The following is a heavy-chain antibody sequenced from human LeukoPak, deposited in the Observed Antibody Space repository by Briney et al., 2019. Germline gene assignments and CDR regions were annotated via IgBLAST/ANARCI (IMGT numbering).Heavy chain of an antibody. D-gene: IGHD3-22*01. Sequence: ASVKVSCKASGYTFTSDGISWVRQAPGQGLEWMGWIGTYKGNTNYAQMFQGRVTMTTDTSTSTAYMELKNLRSDDTAVYYCARTPGMVVVKTFYCMDVWGQGTTVTVSS. CDR3: ARTPGMVVVKTFYCMDV. CDR2: IGTYKGNT. CDR1: GYTFTSDG. V-gene: IGHV1-18*01. J-gene: IGHJ6*02.